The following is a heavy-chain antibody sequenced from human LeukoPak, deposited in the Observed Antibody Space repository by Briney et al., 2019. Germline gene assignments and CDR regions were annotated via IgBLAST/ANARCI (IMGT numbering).Heavy chain of an antibody. Sequence: GGSLRLSCAASGFTFSSYEMNWVRQAPGKGLEWVSYISSSGSTIYYADSVKGRFTISRDSAKNSLYLQMNSLRAEDTAVYYCARDLLGWKLHYFDYWGQGTLVTVSS. V-gene: IGHV3-48*03. CDR2: ISSSGSTI. CDR3: ARDLLGWKLHYFDY. CDR1: GFTFSSYE. D-gene: IGHD4-23*01. J-gene: IGHJ4*02.